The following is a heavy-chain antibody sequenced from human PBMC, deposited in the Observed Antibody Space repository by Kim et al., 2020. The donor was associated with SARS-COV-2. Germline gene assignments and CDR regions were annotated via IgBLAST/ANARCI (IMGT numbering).Heavy chain of an antibody. CDR1: GGTFSSYA. CDR2: IIPILGIA. CDR3: ARDRSIAAAGRKGFYWFDP. V-gene: IGHV1-69*04. J-gene: IGHJ5*02. D-gene: IGHD6-13*01. Sequence: SVKVSCKASGGTFSSYAISWVRQAPGQGLEWMGRIIPILGIANYVQKFQGRVTITADKSTSTAYMELSSLRSEDTAVYYCARDRSIAAAGRKGFYWFDPWGQGTLVTVSS.